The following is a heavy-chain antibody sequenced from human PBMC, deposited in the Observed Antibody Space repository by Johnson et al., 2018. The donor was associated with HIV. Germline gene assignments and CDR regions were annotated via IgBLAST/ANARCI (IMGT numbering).Heavy chain of an antibody. J-gene: IGHJ3*02. CDR3: ARLRSPDAFDI. D-gene: IGHD2-15*01. V-gene: IGHV3-64*01. CDR2: ISGNGGST. CDR1: GFSFDDYA. Sequence: VQLVESGGVAVQPGGSLRLSCAASGFSFDDYAMHWVRQAPGKGLEYVSAISGNGGSTYYANSVKGRFTISGDNSKNTLYLQMGSLRAEDMGVYYCARLRSPDAFDIWGQGTMVTVSS.